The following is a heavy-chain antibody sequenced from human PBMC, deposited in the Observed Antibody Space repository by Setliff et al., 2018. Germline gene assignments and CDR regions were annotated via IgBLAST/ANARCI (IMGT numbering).Heavy chain of an antibody. D-gene: IGHD3-9*01. J-gene: IGHJ3*01. CDR3: AGPFDVGPYPRPIDGLDL. CDR2: INPNSGGR. Sequence: ASVKVSCKASGYIFRDYYIHWVRQAPGQGLEWMGWINPNSGGREYAEAFQGRVTMTGDTSIRTAFMELSGLTSDDTAVYYCAGPFDVGPYPRPIDGLDLWGQGTRVTISS. CDR1: GYIFRDYY. V-gene: IGHV1-2*02.